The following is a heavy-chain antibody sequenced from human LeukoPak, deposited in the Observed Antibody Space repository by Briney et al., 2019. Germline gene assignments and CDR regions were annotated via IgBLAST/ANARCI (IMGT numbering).Heavy chain of an antibody. CDR2: IIPIFGTA. CDR3: ARDLFSGDIRFYYYYYMDV. Sequence: SVKVSCKASGGTFSSYAISWVRQAPGQGLEWMGWIIPIFGTANYAQKFQGRVTITADKSTSTAYMELSSLRSEDTAVYYCARDLFSGDIRFYYYYYMDVWGKGTTVTVSS. D-gene: IGHD2-21*01. CDR1: GGTFSSYA. V-gene: IGHV1-69*06. J-gene: IGHJ6*03.